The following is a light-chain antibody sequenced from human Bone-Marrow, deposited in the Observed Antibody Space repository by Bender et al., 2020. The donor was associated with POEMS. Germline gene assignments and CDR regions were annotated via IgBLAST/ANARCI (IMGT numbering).Light chain of an antibody. CDR1: SSDVGAYNH. J-gene: IGLJ2*01. Sequence: QSALTQPPSASGSPGQSVTISCTGTSSDVGAYNHVSWYQQHPGKAPKLLIYDVNKRPSGVPDRFSGSKSGNTASLTVSGLQADDEAAYYCSSYTTNAVLFGGGSKLTVL. V-gene: IGLV2-8*01. CDR2: DVN. CDR3: SSYTTNAVL.